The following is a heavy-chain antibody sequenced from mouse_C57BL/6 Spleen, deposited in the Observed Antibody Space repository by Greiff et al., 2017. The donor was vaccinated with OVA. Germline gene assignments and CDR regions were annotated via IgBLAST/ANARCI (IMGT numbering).Heavy chain of an antibody. D-gene: IGHD2-3*01. Sequence: QVQLQQPGAELVRPGTSVKLSCKASGYTFTSYWMHWVKQRPGQGLEWIGVIDPSDSYTTYNQKFKGKAPLTVDTSSSTAYLQLSSLTSEDSAVYDCARRGWLLPYWYFDVWGTGTTVTVSS. CDR1: GYTFTSYW. J-gene: IGHJ1*03. CDR2: IDPSDSYT. CDR3: ARRGWLLPYWYFDV. V-gene: IGHV1-59*01.